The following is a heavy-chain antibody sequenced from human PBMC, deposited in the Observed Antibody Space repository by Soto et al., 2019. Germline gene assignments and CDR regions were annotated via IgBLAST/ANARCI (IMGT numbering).Heavy chain of an antibody. J-gene: IGHJ5*02. D-gene: IGHD2-2*01. CDR2: MNPNSGNT. CDR3: ARGRIFVVVPASDADNWFDP. Sequence: ASVKVSCKASGYTFTSYDINWVRQATGQGLEWMGWMNPNSGNTGYAQKFQGRVTMTRNTSISTAYMELSSLRSEDTAVYYCARGRIFVVVPASDADNWFDPWGQGTLVTVSS. CDR1: GYTFTSYD. V-gene: IGHV1-8*01.